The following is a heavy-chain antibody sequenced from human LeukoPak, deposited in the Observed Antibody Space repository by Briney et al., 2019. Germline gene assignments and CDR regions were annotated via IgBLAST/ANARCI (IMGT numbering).Heavy chain of an antibody. CDR3: AKGWTSGTYSAPIVDY. Sequence: PGGSLRLSCVGSGSTISNYWMHWSRKPPGKGWEWASGISGSGGNTYYADSVKGRFTISRDNFKNTLYLQMNSLRAEDTAVYYCAKGWTSGTYSAPIVDYWGQGTLVTVSS. J-gene: IGHJ4*02. CDR2: ISGSGGNT. CDR1: GSTISNYW. D-gene: IGHD3-10*01. V-gene: IGHV3-23*01.